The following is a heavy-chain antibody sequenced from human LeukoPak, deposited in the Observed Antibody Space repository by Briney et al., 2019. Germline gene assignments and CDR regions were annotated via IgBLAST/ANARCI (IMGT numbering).Heavy chain of an antibody. Sequence: ASVKVSCETSGYTFTKYGISWVRQAPGQGPEWMGWISVYDGITNYAQTLQDRLTLTKDTSTDTAHMELRSLSSDDTAVYYCVRARGDRSGYYRYWGQGTLVTVSS. CDR2: ISVYDGIT. D-gene: IGHD3-22*01. J-gene: IGHJ4*02. CDR3: VRARGDRSGYYRY. V-gene: IGHV1-18*01. CDR1: GYTFTKYG.